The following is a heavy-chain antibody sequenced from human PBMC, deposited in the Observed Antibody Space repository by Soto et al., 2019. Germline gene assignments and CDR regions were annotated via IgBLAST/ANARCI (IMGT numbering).Heavy chain of an antibody. CDR2: IYYSGST. CDR1: GGSISSYY. J-gene: IGHJ4*02. CDR3: ARTMYYDSSGYYPWYFVY. D-gene: IGHD3-22*01. V-gene: IGHV4-59*12. Sequence: PSETLSLTCTVSGGSISSYYWSWIRQPPGKGLEWIGYIYYSGSTNYNPSLKSRVTISVDTSKNQFSLKLSSVTAADTAVYYCARTMYYDSSGYYPWYFVYWGQGTLVTVSS.